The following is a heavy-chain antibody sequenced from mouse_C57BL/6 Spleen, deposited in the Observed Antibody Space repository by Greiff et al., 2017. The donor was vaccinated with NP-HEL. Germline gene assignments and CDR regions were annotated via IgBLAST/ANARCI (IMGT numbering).Heavy chain of an antibody. D-gene: IGHD2-3*01. V-gene: IGHV1-55*01. CDR2: IYPGSGST. J-gene: IGHJ3*01. Sequence: VQLQQPGAELVKPGASVKMSCKASGYTFTSYWITWVKQRPGQGLEWIGDIYPGSGSTNYNEKFKSKATLTVDTSSSTAYMQLSRLTSEDSAVYYCARSLYDGYWFAYWGQGTLVTVSA. CDR1: GYTFTSYW. CDR3: ARSLYDGYWFAY.